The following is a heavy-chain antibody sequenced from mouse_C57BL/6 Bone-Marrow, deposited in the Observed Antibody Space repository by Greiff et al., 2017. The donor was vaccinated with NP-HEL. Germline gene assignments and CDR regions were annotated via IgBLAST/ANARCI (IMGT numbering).Heavy chain of an antibody. J-gene: IGHJ3*01. CDR2: IWGVGST. CDR3: ASIYYYGSSPLAWFAY. D-gene: IGHD1-1*01. Sequence: VKLKESGPGLVAPSQSLSITCTVSGFSLTSYGVDWVRQSPGKGLEWLGVIWGVGSTNYNSALKSRLSISKDNSTSQVFLKMNSLQTDDTAMYYCASIYYYGSSPLAWFAYWGQGTLVTVSA. CDR1: GFSLTSYG. V-gene: IGHV2-6*01.